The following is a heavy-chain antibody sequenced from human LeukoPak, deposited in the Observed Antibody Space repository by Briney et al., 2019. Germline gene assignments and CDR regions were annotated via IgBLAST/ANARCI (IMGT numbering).Heavy chain of an antibody. V-gene: IGHV6-1*01. CDR2: TYYRSKWYN. J-gene: IGHJ4*02. CDR1: GDSVSSNSAA. D-gene: IGHD3-22*01. CDR3: ARAAYYYDSSGYLYYFDY. Sequence: SQTLSLTCAISGDSVSSNSAAWNWIRQSPSRGLEWLGRTYYRSKWYNDYAVSVKSRITINPDTSKNQFSLKLSSVTAADTAAYYCARAAYYYDSSGYLYYFDYWGQGTLVTVSS.